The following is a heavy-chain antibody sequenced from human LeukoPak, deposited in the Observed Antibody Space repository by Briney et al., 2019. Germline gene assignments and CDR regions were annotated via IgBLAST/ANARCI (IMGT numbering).Heavy chain of an antibody. V-gene: IGHV1-58*01. CDR2: IVVGSGNT. CDR3: AAANPPYDFWSGYYGPDAFDI. CDR1: GFTFTSSA. D-gene: IGHD3-3*01. J-gene: IGHJ3*02. Sequence: ASVKVSCKASGFTFTSSAVQWVRQARGQRLEWIGWIVVGSGNTNYAQKFQERVTITRDMSTSTAYMELSSLRSEDTAVYYCAAANPPYDFWSGYYGPDAFDIWGQGTMVTVSS.